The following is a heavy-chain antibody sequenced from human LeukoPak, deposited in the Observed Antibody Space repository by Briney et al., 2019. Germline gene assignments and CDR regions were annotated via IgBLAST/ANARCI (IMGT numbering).Heavy chain of an antibody. Sequence: GGSLRLSCAASGFTFDDYAMHWVRQAPGKGLEWVTLISGDGGSTYYADSVKGRFTISRDNSKNSLYLQMNSLRTEDTALYYCAKDLVLGGYYDILTGYKYYYYYGMDVWAKGPRSPSP. D-gene: IGHD3-9*01. CDR2: ISGDGGST. V-gene: IGHV3-43*02. CDR3: AKDLVLGGYYDILTGYKYYYYYGMDV. J-gene: IGHJ6*02. CDR1: GFTFDDYA.